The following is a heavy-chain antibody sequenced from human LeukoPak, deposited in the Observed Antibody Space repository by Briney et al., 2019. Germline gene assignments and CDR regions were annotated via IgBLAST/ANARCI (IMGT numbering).Heavy chain of an antibody. J-gene: IGHJ6*03. D-gene: IGHD6-13*01. CDR3: ARLWRAADYYYYYYMDV. V-gene: IGHV1-18*01. CDR1: GYTFTSYG. CDR2: ISAYNDNT. Sequence: ASVKVSCKASGYTFTSYGISWVRQAPGQGLEWMGWISAYNDNTNYAQKLQGRVTMTTDTSTSTAYMELRSLRSDDTAVYYCARLWRAADYYYYYYMDVWGKGTTVTVSS.